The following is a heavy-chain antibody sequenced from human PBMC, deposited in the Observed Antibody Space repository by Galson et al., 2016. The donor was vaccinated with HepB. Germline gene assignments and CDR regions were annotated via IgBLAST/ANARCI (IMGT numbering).Heavy chain of an antibody. V-gene: IGHV4-30-2*01. Sequence: TLSLTCSVSGGSISSGGHSWGWIRQPPGKGLEWIGHIYHSGTNYYNPSLKSRVTISLAGSKNQLSLKLTSLTAADTAVYYCARGNYNILTGSRYFVLWGRGTLVTVSS. CDR1: GGSISSGGHS. D-gene: IGHD3-9*01. CDR3: ARGNYNILTGSRYFVL. J-gene: IGHJ2*01. CDR2: IYHSGTN.